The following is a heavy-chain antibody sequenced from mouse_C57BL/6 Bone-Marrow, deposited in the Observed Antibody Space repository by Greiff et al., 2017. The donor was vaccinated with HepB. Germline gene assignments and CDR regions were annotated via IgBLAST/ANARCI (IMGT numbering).Heavy chain of an antibody. CDR2: IDPSDSYT. CDR1: GYTFTSYW. V-gene: IGHV1-50*01. J-gene: IGHJ1*03. Sequence: VQLQQPGAELVKPGASVKLSCKASGYTFTSYWMQWVKQRPGQGLEWIGEIDPSDSYTNYNQKFKGKATLTVDTSSSTAYMQLSSLTSEDSAVYYWAREGVGYYGYDKEYFDVWGTGTTVTVSS. D-gene: IGHD2-2*01. CDR3: AREGVGYYGYDKEYFDV.